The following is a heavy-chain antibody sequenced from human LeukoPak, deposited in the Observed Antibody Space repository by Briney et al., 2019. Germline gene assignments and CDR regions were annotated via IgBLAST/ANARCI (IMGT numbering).Heavy chain of an antibody. V-gene: IGHV4-59*12. D-gene: IGHD3-22*01. CDR3: ARDRTGDSSGYFDY. J-gene: IGHJ4*02. Sequence: PSETLSLTCTVSGGSISSYYWSWIRQPPGKRLEWIGYIYYSGSTNYNPSLKSRVTISVDTSKNQFSLKLSSVTAADTAVYYCARDRTGDSSGYFDYWGQGTLVTVSS. CDR2: IYYSGST. CDR1: GGSISSYY.